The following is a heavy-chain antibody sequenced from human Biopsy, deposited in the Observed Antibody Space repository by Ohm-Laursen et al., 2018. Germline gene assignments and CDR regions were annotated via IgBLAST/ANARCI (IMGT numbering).Heavy chain of an antibody. Sequence: ASVKVSCKASGYTFSDYYMHWVRQAPGQGLEWMGWINPNGGDTNYAQKFQGRVTMTTDTSVSTAYMELSGLTFDDTAVYYCARASMIRGVMDVDYWGQGTLVIVSS. V-gene: IGHV1-2*02. CDR3: ARASMIRGVMDVDY. D-gene: IGHD3-10*01. CDR1: GYTFSDYY. J-gene: IGHJ4*02. CDR2: INPNGGDT.